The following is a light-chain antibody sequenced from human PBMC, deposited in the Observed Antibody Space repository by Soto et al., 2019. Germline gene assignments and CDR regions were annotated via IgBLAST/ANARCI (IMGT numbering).Light chain of an antibody. V-gene: IGKV3-20*01. CDR2: GAS. CDR3: HQYGSSPGT. CDR1: QSVSSNF. J-gene: IGKJ1*01. Sequence: EIVLTQSPGTLSLSPGDRATLSCRASQSVSSNFLAWYQQKPGQAPRLLIYGASIRATGIPDRFSGSGSGTDFTLTIRRLEPEDFAIYFCHQYGSSPGTFGQGTKVEIK.